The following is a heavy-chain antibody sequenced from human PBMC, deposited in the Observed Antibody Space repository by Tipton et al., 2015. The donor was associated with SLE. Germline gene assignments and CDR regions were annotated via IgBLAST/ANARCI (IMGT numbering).Heavy chain of an antibody. J-gene: IGHJ4*02. CDR1: GFIFSSYG. V-gene: IGHV3-33*06. CDR3: VKEGACGTVAVGLF. CDR2: IWYDGSDK. Sequence: RSLRLSCAASGFIFSSYGMHWVRQAPGKGLEWVAVIWYDGSDKYYADSVKGRFTISRDNSNNTLYLQMNSLRVEDTAIYYCVKEGACGTVAVGLFWGPGTLVTVSS. D-gene: IGHD6-19*01.